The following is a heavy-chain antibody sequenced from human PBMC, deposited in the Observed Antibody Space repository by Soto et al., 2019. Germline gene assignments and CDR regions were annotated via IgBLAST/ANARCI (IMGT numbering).Heavy chain of an antibody. V-gene: IGHV3-48*01. CDR3: ARDKHYGFDI. CDR2: IRSSDGTI. J-gene: IGHJ3*02. Sequence: GGSLRLSCEASGFHFTAYTMNWVRQAPGKGLEWVSYIRSSDGTISYADSVDGRFTTSTDSATNSLYLHMNSLRVDDTAVYFCARDKHYGFDIWGQGSLVTVSS. CDR1: GFHFTAYT. D-gene: IGHD4-17*01.